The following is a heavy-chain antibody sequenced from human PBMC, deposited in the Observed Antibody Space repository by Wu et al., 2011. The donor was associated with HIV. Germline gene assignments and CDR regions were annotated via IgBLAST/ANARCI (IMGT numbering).Heavy chain of an antibody. D-gene: IGHD6-6*01. V-gene: IGHV1-2*02. J-gene: IGHJ6*03. CDR1: GYTFTGYY. CDR3: AREAAPTPYYYYYMDV. CDR2: INPNSGGT. Sequence: QVQLVQSGAEVKKPGSSVKVSCKASGYTFTGYYMHWVRQAPGQGLEWMGWINPNSGGTNYAQKFQGRVTMTRDTSISTAYMELSRLRSDDTAVYYCAREAAPTPYYYYYMDVVGKGTTVHRLL.